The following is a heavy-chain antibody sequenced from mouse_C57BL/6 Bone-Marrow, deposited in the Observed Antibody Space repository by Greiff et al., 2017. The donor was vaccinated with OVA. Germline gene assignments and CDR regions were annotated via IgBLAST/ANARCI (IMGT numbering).Heavy chain of an antibody. Sequence: QVQLQQPGAELVKPGASVKLSCKASGYTFTSYWMHWVKQRPGQGLEWIGMIHPNSGSTNYNEKFKSKATLTVDKSSSTAYMQLSSLTSEDSAVYYWARLNRDVGYFDYWGQGTTLTVSS. D-gene: IGHD4-1*02. CDR3: ARLNRDVGYFDY. J-gene: IGHJ2*01. V-gene: IGHV1-64*01. CDR2: IHPNSGST. CDR1: GYTFTSYW.